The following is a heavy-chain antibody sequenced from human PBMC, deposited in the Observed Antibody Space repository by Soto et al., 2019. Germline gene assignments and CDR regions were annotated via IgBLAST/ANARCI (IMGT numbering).Heavy chain of an antibody. CDR3: ARARWNYASGLGYLYDY. Sequence: PSETLSLTCTVSGGSISSGDYYWSWIRQPPGKGLEWIGYIYHSGSTYYNPSLKSRVTISVDTSKNQFSLKLSSVTAADTAVYYCARARWNYASGLGYLYDYWGQGTLVTVS. CDR2: IYHSGST. D-gene: IGHD1-7*01. V-gene: IGHV4-30-4*01. J-gene: IGHJ4*02. CDR1: GGSISSGDYY.